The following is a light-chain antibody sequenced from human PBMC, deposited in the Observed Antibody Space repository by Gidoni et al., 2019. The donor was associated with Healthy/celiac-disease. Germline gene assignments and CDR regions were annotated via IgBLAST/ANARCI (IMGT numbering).Light chain of an antibody. J-gene: IGKJ5*01. V-gene: IGKV6-21*01. Sequence: EIVRTQSPDFQSVTPEETVTITCRASQSVSSSLHWYQQKPDQSPKLLIKYASQSFSGVPSRFSGSGAWTDFTLTINSLEAEDAATYYCHQSSSLPITFGQGTRLEIK. CDR2: YAS. CDR1: QSVSSS. CDR3: HQSSSLPIT.